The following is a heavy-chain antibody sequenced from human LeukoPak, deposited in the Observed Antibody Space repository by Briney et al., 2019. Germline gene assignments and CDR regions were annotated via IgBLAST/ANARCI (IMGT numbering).Heavy chain of an antibody. J-gene: IGHJ1*01. CDR2: IKPSGGST. Sequence: ASVKVSCKASGYTFTSYYIHWVRQAPGQGLEWMGIIKPSGGSTSYPQKFQDSVTMTRDTSTSTVYMELSSLKSDDTAIYYCARGVFGELEKLMFQHWGQGTLVTVSS. CDR1: GYTFTSYY. CDR3: ARGVFGELEKLMFQH. D-gene: IGHD3-10*02. V-gene: IGHV1-46*01.